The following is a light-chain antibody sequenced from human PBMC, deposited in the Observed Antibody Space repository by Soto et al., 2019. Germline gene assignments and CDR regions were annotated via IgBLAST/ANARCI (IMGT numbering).Light chain of an antibody. CDR3: QQRNIWPPLT. CDR2: DAS. J-gene: IGKJ5*01. Sequence: EVVLTQSPATLSLSPGERATLSCRASQSVSIFLAWYQQKPGQAPRLLIYDASNRAADVPARFSGSGSGTDFTLTIINLEPEDFAVYYCQQRNIWPPLTFGQGTRLEIK. V-gene: IGKV3-11*01. CDR1: QSVSIF.